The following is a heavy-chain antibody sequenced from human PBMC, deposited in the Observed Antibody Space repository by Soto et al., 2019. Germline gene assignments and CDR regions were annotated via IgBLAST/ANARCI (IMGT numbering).Heavy chain of an antibody. D-gene: IGHD5-18*01. Sequence: EVQLVESGGGLVQPGGSLRLSCAASGFTFSSYSMNWVRQAPGKGLEWVSYISSSSSTIYYADSVKGRFTISRDNAKNSLYLQMNSLRDEDTAVHYCARDRKGGYSYGYPYYYYGMDVWGQGTTVTVSS. CDR1: GFTFSSYS. V-gene: IGHV3-48*02. J-gene: IGHJ6*02. CDR2: ISSSSSTI. CDR3: ARDRKGGYSYGYPYYYYGMDV.